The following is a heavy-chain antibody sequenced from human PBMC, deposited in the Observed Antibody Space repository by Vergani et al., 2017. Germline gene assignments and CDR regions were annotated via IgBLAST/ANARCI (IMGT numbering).Heavy chain of an antibody. CDR1: GFTFDDYA. CDR2: ISWNSGSI. V-gene: IGHV3-9*01. Sequence: EVQLVESGGGLVQPGRSLRLSCAASGFTFDDYAMHWVRQAPGKGLEWVSGISWNSGSIGYADSVKGRFTISRDNAKHSLYLQMNSLRAEDTALYYCAKDGHDYGDSYIWFDPWGQGTLVTVSS. J-gene: IGHJ5*02. CDR3: AKDGHDYGDSYIWFDP. D-gene: IGHD4-17*01.